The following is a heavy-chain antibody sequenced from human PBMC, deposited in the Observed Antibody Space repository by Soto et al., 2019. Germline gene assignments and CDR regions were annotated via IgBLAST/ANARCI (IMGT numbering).Heavy chain of an antibody. Sequence: QVQLVESGGGVVQPGRSLRLSCAASGFTFSSYGMHWVRQAPGKGLEWVAVISYDGSNKYYADSVKGRFTISRDNSKNTLYLQMNSLRAEDTAVYYCAKDNSDQVSWFDPWGQGTLVTVSS. CDR1: GFTFSSYG. J-gene: IGHJ5*02. V-gene: IGHV3-30*18. CDR2: ISYDGSNK. D-gene: IGHD1-26*01. CDR3: AKDNSDQVSWFDP.